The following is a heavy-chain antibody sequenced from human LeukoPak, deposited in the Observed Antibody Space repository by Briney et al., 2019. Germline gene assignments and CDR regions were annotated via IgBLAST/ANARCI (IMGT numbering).Heavy chain of an antibody. CDR3: AREGADCSSTSCPNWFDP. D-gene: IGHD2-2*01. J-gene: IGHJ5*02. V-gene: IGHV4-59*01. Sequence: PSETPSLTCPVPGGSISSFYWGWIRQPPGEGLGWIGDIYYSGSTNYNPSLKSRVTISVDTSKNQFSLKLSSVTAADTAVYYCAREGADCSSTSCPNWFDPWGQGTLVTVSS. CDR2: IYYSGST. CDR1: GGSISSFY.